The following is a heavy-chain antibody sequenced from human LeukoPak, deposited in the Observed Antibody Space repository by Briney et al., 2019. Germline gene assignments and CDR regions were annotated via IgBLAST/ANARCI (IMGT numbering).Heavy chain of an antibody. V-gene: IGHV4-59*12. CDR3: SRGSDESKTGDY. CDR1: GGSISSYY. CDR2: INYSGST. J-gene: IGHJ4*02. D-gene: IGHD6-25*01. Sequence: SETLSLTCTVSGGSISSYYWSWIRQTPGKGLEWIGYINYSGSTNYNPSLKSRLTISVASSKNQFSLELTSVTAADTAVYYCSRGSDESKTGDYWGQGTLVTVSS.